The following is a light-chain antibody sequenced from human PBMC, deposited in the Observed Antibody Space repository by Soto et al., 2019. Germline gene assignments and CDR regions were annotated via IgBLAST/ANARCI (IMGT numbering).Light chain of an antibody. J-gene: IGLJ1*01. CDR1: EFSKRY. CDR3: QSSDDTGDYYL. V-gene: IGLV3-25*02. CDR2: KDS. Sequence: SYELARPPSVSVSPGQTTRITCSGNEFSKRYSFWYQQKPGQAPVLVIYKDSERASGIPERFSGSSSGTTVTLTISGVRAEDEATYYCQSSDDTGDYYLFGTGTKVTVL.